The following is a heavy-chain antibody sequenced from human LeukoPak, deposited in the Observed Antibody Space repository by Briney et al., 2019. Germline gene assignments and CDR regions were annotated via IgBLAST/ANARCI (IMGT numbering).Heavy chain of an antibody. Sequence: SETLSLTCTVSGGSISSSSYYWGWIRQPAGKGLEWIGRIYTSGSTNYNPSLKSRVTMSVDTSKNQFSLKLSSVTAADTAVYYCARDSSYYDSSGPARTPEPFDYWGQGTLVTVSS. J-gene: IGHJ4*02. CDR1: GGSISSSSYY. CDR3: ARDSSYYDSSGPARTPEPFDY. D-gene: IGHD3-22*01. V-gene: IGHV4-61*02. CDR2: IYTSGST.